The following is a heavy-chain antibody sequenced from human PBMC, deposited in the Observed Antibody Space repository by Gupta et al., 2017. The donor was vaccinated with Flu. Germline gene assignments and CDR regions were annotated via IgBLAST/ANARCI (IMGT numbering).Heavy chain of an antibody. D-gene: IGHD1-1*01. J-gene: IGHJ5*01. CDR3: AKGAHDRKYRWLDS. Sequence: YWMDGVRQAPGKGREGVASIRSDEGEKDYGDSGKGRFTIFKGSATNALDVQMKRLGVEETDVYYCAKGAHDRKYRWLDSWGQGTLVSVSS. CDR1: YW. V-gene: IGHV3-7*01. CDR2: IRSDEGEK.